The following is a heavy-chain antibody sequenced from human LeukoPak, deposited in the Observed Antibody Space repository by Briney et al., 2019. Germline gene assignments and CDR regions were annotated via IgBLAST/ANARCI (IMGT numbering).Heavy chain of an antibody. D-gene: IGHD5-18*01. J-gene: IGHJ4*02. CDR2: ISYDASFK. CDR1: GIIFSSNN. CDR3: ASEDATMAATGFEY. Sequence: PGRSLRLSCAASGIIFSSNNMHWVRQAPGKGLEWVAVISYDASFKYHANSVKGRFTISRDNSKNTLYLQMNSLRAEDTATYYCASEDATMAATGFEYWGQGTLVTVSS. V-gene: IGHV3-30-3*01.